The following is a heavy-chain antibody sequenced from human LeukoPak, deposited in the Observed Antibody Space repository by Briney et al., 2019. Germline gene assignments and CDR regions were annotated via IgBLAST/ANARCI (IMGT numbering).Heavy chain of an antibody. D-gene: IGHD3-10*01. CDR3: AKDYSKTGYYGSGTYYRPNWFDP. Sequence: GGSLRLSCAASGFTFSSYGMHWVRQAPGKGLEWVAFIRSDGTNKYYADSVKGRFTISRDNSKNTLYLQMNSLRAEDTAVYYCAKDYSKTGYYGSGTYYRPNWFDPWGQGTLVTVSS. J-gene: IGHJ5*02. CDR1: GFTFSSYG. CDR2: IRSDGTNK. V-gene: IGHV3-30*02.